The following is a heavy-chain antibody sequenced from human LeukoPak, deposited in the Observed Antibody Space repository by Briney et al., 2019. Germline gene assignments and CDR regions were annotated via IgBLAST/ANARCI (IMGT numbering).Heavy chain of an antibody. D-gene: IGHD3-10*01. Sequence: SETLSLNFPVSGGSISTYYWSWIRQPPGKGLEWIGFIFYSGSTNYNPSLKSRVTISLDTSKNQFSLKLSSVTAADTAVYYCAKGSSMVRGFGYYFDYWGQGTLVTVSS. V-gene: IGHV4-59*01. CDR1: GGSISTYY. J-gene: IGHJ4*02. CDR3: AKGSSMVRGFGYYFDY. CDR2: IFYSGST.